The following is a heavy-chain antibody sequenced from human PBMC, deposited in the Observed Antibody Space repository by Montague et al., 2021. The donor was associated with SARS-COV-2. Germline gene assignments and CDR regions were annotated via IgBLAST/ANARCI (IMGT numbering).Heavy chain of an antibody. V-gene: IGHV4-34*01. Sequence: SETLSITCAVYGGSFSDYKWTWIRQPPGKGLEWIGEINHSGSTNYNPSLKSRVTISVDTSKNQFSLKLSSVTAADTAVCYCASLTLGYCSSTSCYSDWFDPWGQGTLVTVSS. CDR3: ASLTLGYCSSTSCYSDWFDP. CDR1: GGSFSDYK. CDR2: INHSGST. D-gene: IGHD2-2*02. J-gene: IGHJ5*02.